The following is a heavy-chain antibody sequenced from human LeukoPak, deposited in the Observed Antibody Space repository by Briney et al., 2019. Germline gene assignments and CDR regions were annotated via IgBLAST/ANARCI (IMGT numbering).Heavy chain of an antibody. J-gene: IGHJ4*02. CDR1: GFTFSSYA. D-gene: IGHD5-18*01. V-gene: IGHV3-30*18. CDR3: AKDQLQLWFDY. Sequence: GGSLRLSCAASGFTFSSYAMSWVRQAPGKGLEWEAVISYDGSNKYYADSVKGRFTISRDNSKNTLYLQMDSLRAEDTAVYYCAKDQLQLWFDYWGQGTLVTVSS. CDR2: ISYDGSNK.